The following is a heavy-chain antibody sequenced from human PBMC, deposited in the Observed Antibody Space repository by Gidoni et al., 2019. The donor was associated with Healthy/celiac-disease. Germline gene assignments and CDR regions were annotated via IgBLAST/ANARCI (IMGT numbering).Heavy chain of an antibody. CDR3: AKSLGSSWIGIDWYFDL. V-gene: IGHV3-23*01. D-gene: IGHD6-13*01. J-gene: IGHJ2*01. CDR2: ISGSGGST. Sequence: EVQLLESGGGLVQPGGSLRRSWAASGFTFSSYAMSWVRQAPGKGLELVSAISGSGGSTYYADSVKGRFTISRDNSKNTLYLQMNSLRAEDTAVYYCAKSLGSSWIGIDWYFDLWGRGTLVTVSS. CDR1: GFTFSSYA.